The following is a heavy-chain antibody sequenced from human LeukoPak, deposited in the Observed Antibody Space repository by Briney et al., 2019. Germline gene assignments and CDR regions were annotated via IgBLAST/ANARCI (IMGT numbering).Heavy chain of an antibody. J-gene: IGHJ5*02. CDR2: INAGNGNT. CDR3: ARDPATSSSPDLYNWFDP. V-gene: IGHV1-3*03. Sequence: ASVKVSCKASGYTFTSYAMHWVRQAPGQRLERMGWINAGNGNTKYSQEFQGRVTITRDTSASTAYMELSSLRSEDMAVYYSARDPATSSSPDLYNWFDPWGQGTLVTVSS. CDR1: GYTFTSYA. D-gene: IGHD6-6*01.